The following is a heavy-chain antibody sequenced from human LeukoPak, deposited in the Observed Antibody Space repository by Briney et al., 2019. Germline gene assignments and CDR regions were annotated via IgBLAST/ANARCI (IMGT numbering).Heavy chain of an antibody. CDR1: GFTFNIYS. J-gene: IGHJ4*02. CDR2: ISSSSSYI. V-gene: IGHV3-21*04. Sequence: GGSLRLSCAASGFTFNIYSMNWVRQAPGKGLESVSSISSSSSYIYYADSVKGRFTISRDNAKNSLYLQMNSLRAEDTALYYCARGYCSSTSCYFDYWGQGTLVTVSS. CDR3: ARGYCSSTSCYFDY. D-gene: IGHD2-2*01.